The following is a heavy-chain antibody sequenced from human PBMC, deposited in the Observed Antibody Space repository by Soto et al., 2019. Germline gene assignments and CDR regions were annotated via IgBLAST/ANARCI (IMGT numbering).Heavy chain of an antibody. CDR1: GFTFSSYT. V-gene: IGHV3-21*01. D-gene: IGHD3-10*01. CDR3: ARDILSGGAYPDY. J-gene: IGHJ4*02. CDR2: ISSGSSYI. Sequence: GGSLRLSCAASGFTFSSYTMNWVRQAPGKGLEWASSISSGSSYIYYADSVKGRFTISRDNAKNSLFLQMNSLRAEDTAVYYCARDILSGGAYPDYWGQGTKVTVSS.